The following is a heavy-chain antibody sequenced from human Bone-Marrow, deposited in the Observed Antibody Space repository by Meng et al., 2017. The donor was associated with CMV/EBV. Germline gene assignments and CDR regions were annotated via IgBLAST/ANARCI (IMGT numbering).Heavy chain of an antibody. CDR2: INHSGST. J-gene: IGHJ1*01. CDR3: ARAYCSSTSCSAY. V-gene: IGHV4-34*01. CDR1: GGSFSGYY. Sequence: SETLSLTCAVYGGSFSGYYWSWIRQPPGKGLEWIGEINHSGSTNYNPSLKSRVTISVDTSKNQFSLKLSSVTAADTAVYYCARAYCSSTSCSAYWGQGTLVTVSS. D-gene: IGHD2-2*01.